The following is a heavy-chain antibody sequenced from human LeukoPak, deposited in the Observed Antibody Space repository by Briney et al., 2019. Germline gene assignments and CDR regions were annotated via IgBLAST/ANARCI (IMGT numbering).Heavy chain of an antibody. CDR3: ARASGSYLYFDY. CDR2: IDSGGTT. D-gene: IGHD3-16*02. Sequence: GGSLRLSCVASGFTVSGNFMSWVRQAPGTGLEWVSVIDSGGTTYYADSVKGRFTISRDSSKNTMYLQMNSLRAEGTAVYYCARASGSYLYFDYWGQGTLVPVSS. CDR1: GFTVSGNF. V-gene: IGHV3-66*01. J-gene: IGHJ4*02.